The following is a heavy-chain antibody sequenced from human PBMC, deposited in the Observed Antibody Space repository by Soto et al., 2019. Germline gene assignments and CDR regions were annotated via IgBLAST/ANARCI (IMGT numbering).Heavy chain of an antibody. CDR3: TRPFCPNGICYDGLSYYGMEL. CDR1: GFTFSIYA. V-gene: IGHV3-49*04. Sequence: GSLRVCRAAAGFTFSIYAITWVREATGNGRDWVGFIRSKTYGGTTEYAASREGRFTTSRDDSNSIAYLLMNSLRPEDTAVYYCTRPFCPNGICYDGLSYYGMELWGQGTKVHVSS. J-gene: IGHJ6*02. D-gene: IGHD2-8*01. CDR2: IRSKTYGGTT.